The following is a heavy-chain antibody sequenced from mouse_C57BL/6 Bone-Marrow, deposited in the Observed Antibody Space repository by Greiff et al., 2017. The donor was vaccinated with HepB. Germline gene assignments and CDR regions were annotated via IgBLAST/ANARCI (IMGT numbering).Heavy chain of an antibody. CDR1: GYAFSSSW. CDR3: AVYGNYDY. Sequence: QVQLKESGPELVKPGASVKISCKASGYAFSSSWMNWVKQRPGKGLEWIGRIYPGDGDTNYNGKFKGKATLTADKSSSTAYMQLSSLTSEVSAVYFCAVYGNYDYWGQGTTLTVSS. J-gene: IGHJ2*01. CDR2: IYPGDGDT. V-gene: IGHV1-82*01. D-gene: IGHD2-1*01.